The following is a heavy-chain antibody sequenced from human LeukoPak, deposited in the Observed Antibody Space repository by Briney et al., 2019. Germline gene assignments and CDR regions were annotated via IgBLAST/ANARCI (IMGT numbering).Heavy chain of an antibody. CDR3: AREVDAAAAYNWFDP. J-gene: IGHJ5*02. D-gene: IGHD2-2*01. CDR2: IYYSGST. V-gene: IGHV4-39*07. Sequence: SETLSLTCTVSGGSISSSSYYWVWIRQPPGKGLEWIGTIYYSGSTYYKPSLKSRVTISVDTSKNQFSLKLSSVTAADTAVYYCAREVDAAAAYNWFDPWGQGTLVTVSS. CDR1: GGSISSSSYY.